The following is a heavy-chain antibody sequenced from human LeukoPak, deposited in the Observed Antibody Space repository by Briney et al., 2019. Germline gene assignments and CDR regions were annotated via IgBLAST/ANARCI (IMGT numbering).Heavy chain of an antibody. D-gene: IGHD1-1*01. J-gene: IGHJ4*02. CDR3: ARHCGNWYYFDY. CDR2: VYYSGSP. Sequence: PSETLSLTCTVSGGSISSSSYYWGWIRQPPGKGLEWIGSVYYSGSPYHNPSLKSRVTTSVDTSKNQFSLKLNSVTAADTAVYYCARHCGNWYYFDYWGQGTLVTVSS. CDR1: GGSISSSSYY. V-gene: IGHV4-39*01.